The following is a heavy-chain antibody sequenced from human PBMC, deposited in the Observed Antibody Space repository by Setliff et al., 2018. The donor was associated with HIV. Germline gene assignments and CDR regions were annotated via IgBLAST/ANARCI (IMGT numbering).Heavy chain of an antibody. D-gene: IGHD3-10*01. Sequence: SETLSLTCTVSGGSINNYYWSWIRQPPGKGLEWIGYIYPNGSPDYPSGNIVYNPSFRSRVTLSLDTSKNQFSLKLTSVTAADAAVYYCTGDYNSGSYRFDYLGQGTPVTVSS. V-gene: IGHV4-4*08. CDR1: GGSINNYY. J-gene: IGHJ4*02. CDR3: TGDYNSGSYRFDY. CDR2: IYPNGSP.